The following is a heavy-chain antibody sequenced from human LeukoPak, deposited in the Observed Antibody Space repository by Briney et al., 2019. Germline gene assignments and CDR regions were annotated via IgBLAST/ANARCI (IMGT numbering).Heavy chain of an antibody. CDR2: TDQSGGRN. D-gene: IGHD3-16*01. Sequence: PGGSLRLSCAASGFTFSRFWMNWVRQAPGRGLEWVANTDQSGGRNNYVDSVKGRFTISRDNAKNSLFLEMSSLRADDTAVYFCARDVEGGTFDIWGQGTTVTVYS. V-gene: IGHV3-7*05. CDR3: ARDVEGGTFDI. J-gene: IGHJ3*02. CDR1: GFTFSRFW.